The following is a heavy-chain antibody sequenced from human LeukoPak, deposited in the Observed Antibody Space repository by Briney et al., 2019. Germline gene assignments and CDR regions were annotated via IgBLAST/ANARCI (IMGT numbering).Heavy chain of an antibody. D-gene: IGHD3-9*01. CDR1: GYTFTTYG. CDR3: ARMILLLGDVLTVPPRGFDY. V-gene: IGHV1-18*01. J-gene: IGHJ4*02. CDR2: ISVYNVNT. Sequence: GASVKVSCKASGYTFTTYGISWVRQAPGQGLEWLGRISVYNVNTNYAQKLQGRVTMTTDTSMSTAYMELRSLRSDDTAVYYCARMILLLGDVLTVPPRGFDYWGQGTLVTVSS.